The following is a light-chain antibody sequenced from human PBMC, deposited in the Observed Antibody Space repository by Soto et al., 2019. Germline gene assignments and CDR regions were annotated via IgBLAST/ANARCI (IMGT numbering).Light chain of an antibody. CDR3: CSYAGGPRYV. CDR2: DVS. J-gene: IGLJ1*01. V-gene: IGLV2-11*01. Sequence: QSALTQPRSVSGSPGQSVTISCTGTSSDVGGYNYVSWYQQHPGKAPKVMIYDVSERPSGVPDRFSGSKSGNTASLTISGLQAEDEADYYCCSYAGGPRYVFGTGTKLTVL. CDR1: SSDVGGYNY.